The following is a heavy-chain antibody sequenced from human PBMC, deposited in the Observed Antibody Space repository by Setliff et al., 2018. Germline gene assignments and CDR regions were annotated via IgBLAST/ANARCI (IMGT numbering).Heavy chain of an antibody. Sequence: GGSLRLSCAASGFTFSSHWMAWVRQAPGKGLEWVANINHDGSEKYSVDSVKGRFTISRDTAKNSLSLQMNSLRAEDAAVYYCTRSTSGAFDYWGQGALVTVSS. D-gene: IGHD2-2*01. J-gene: IGHJ4*02. CDR1: GFTFSSHW. CDR3: TRSTSGAFDY. V-gene: IGHV3-7*01. CDR2: INHDGSEK.